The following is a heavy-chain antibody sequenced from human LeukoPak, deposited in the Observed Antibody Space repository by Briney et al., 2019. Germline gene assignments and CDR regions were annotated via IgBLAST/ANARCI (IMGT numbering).Heavy chain of an antibody. D-gene: IGHD2-2*01. V-gene: IGHV4-59*01. Sequence: SETLSLTCTVSGGSITSYYWSWIRQPPGKGLEWIGYIYYSGGTNYNPSLKSRVTISVDTSKNQFSLRLSSVTAADTAVYYCARQLGYCSSTSCHNWFAPWGQGTLVTVSS. CDR2: IYYSGGT. CDR3: ARQLGYCSSTSCHNWFAP. CDR1: GGSITSYY. J-gene: IGHJ5*02.